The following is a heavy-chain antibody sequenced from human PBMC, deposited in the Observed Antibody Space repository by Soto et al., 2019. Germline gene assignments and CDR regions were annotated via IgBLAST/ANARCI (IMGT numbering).Heavy chain of an antibody. V-gene: IGHV4-39*01. D-gene: IGHD6-6*01. CDR3: ARNRARNWFDP. CDR1: GGSISSSICY. Sequence: PSETLSLTCIVSGGSISSSICYWGWIRQPPGKGLEWIGSIYYSGSTYYNPSLKSRVTISVDTSKNQFSLKLSSVTAADTAVFYCARNRARNWFDPWGQGTMVTVSS. CDR2: IYYSGST. J-gene: IGHJ5*02.